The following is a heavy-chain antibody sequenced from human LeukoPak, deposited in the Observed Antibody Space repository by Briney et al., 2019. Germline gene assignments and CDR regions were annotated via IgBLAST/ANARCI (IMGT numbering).Heavy chain of an antibody. CDR2: IYNSGST. J-gene: IGHJ4*02. CDR3: ARGVVAAAGRTFDF. V-gene: IGHV4-59*01. CDR1: GDSFSYFY. Sequence: SETLSLTCTVSGDSFSYFYWSWIRQPPGKGLEWIGYIYNSGSTSYNPSLRSRVTISLDTSKNQFSLKLSSVTAADTAIYYCARGVVAAAGRTFDFWGQGTLVTVSP. D-gene: IGHD6-13*01.